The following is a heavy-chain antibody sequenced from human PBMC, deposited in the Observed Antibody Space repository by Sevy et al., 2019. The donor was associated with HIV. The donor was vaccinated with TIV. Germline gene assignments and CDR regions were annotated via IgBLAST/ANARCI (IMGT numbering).Heavy chain of an antibody. CDR2: IYYSGST. J-gene: IGHJ4*02. V-gene: IGHV4-39*01. CDR3: ARHVGYFDY. CDR1: GGSISSSSYY. Sequence: SETLSLTCTFSGGSISSSSYYWGWIRQPPGKGLEWIGSIYYSGSTYYNPSLKSRVTISVDTSKNQFSLKLSSVTAADTAVYYCARHVGYFDYWGQGTLVTVSS. D-gene: IGHD3-3*01.